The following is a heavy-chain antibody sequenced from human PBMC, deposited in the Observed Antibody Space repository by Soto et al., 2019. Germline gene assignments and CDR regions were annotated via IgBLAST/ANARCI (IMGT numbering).Heavy chain of an antibody. CDR2: ISSSSSTI. D-gene: IGHD6-13*01. V-gene: IGHV3-48*01. Sequence: WGIALSCYIAGSFSKAPGKGLEWVSYISSSSSTIYYADSVKGRFTISRDNAKNSLYLQMNSLRAEYTAVYYCARDLGSSWYPEYFQHWGQGTLVTVS. J-gene: IGHJ1*01. CDR1: GIALSCYI. CDR3: ARDLGSSWYPEYFQH.